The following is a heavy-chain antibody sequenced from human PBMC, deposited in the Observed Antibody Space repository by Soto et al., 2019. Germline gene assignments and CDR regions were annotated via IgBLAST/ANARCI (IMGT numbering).Heavy chain of an antibody. CDR2: ISGSDGKT. CDR1: GFSFGSYA. J-gene: IGHJ4*02. CDR3: ARWSYLDY. V-gene: IGHV3-23*01. Sequence: GGSLRLSCAASGFSFGSYALSWVRQAPGKGLEWVSTISGSDGKTFYADSVKGRFSISRDTSQSTLYLQMNSLRADDTAIYYCARWSYLDYWGQGPRVTVSS. D-gene: IGHD3-3*01.